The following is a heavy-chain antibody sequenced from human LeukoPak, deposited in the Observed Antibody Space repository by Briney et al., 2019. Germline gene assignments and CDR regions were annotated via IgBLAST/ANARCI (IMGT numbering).Heavy chain of an antibody. Sequence: GASVKVSCKVSGYTLTELSMHWVRQAPGKGLEGVGGFDPEDGETIYAQKFQGRVTMTEDTSTDTAYMELSSRRSEDTAVYYCATVNLTRRYQCCDYWGQGTLVTVSS. V-gene: IGHV1-24*01. CDR3: ATVNLTRRYQCCDY. CDR1: GYTLTELS. J-gene: IGHJ4*02. D-gene: IGHD3-16*02. CDR2: FDPEDGET.